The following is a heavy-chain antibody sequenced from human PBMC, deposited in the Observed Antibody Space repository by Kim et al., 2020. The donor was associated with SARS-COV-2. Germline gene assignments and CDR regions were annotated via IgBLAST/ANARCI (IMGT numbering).Heavy chain of an antibody. V-gene: IGHV1-24*01. J-gene: IGHJ4*02. D-gene: IGHD6-19*01. CDR2: ET. Sequence: ETIYAQKFRGRVTMTEDTSTDTAYMELSSLRSEDTAVYYCATERQWLADYWGQGTLVTVSS. CDR3: ATERQWLADY.